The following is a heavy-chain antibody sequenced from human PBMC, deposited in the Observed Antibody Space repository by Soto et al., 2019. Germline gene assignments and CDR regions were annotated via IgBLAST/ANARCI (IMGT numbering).Heavy chain of an antibody. CDR2: IGTAGDT. D-gene: IGHD6-13*01. V-gene: IGHV3-13*01. CDR3: AKSQEIGTHFFDS. J-gene: IGHJ4*02. Sequence: LRLSFEASGFSFSGFDMHWVRQPTGKGPEWVSSIGTAGDTYYAVSVKGRFTISRDNAKNSLSLQMNSLRAGDMAVYFCAKSQEIGTHFFDSWGQGTQVTVSS. CDR1: GFSFSGFD.